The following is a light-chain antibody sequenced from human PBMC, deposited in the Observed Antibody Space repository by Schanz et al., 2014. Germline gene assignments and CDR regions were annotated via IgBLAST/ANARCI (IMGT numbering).Light chain of an antibody. CDR1: SSDVGGYKY. V-gene: IGLV2-11*01. CDR3: CSYAGSYTVVA. J-gene: IGLJ2*01. CDR2: EVN. Sequence: QSALTQPRSVSGSPGQSVTISCTGTSSDVGGYKYVSWYQLHPGKAPKLMIYEVNQRPSGVPDRFSASKSGNTASLTISGLQTEDEADYYCCSYAGSYTVVAFGGGTKLTVL.